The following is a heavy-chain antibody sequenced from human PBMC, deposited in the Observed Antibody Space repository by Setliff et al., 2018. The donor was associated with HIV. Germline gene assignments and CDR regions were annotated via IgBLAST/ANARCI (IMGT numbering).Heavy chain of an antibody. Sequence: SETLSLTCTVSGGSISSYYWRWIRQSPGKALEWIGYIYTSGTANYNPSLQSRVTISLDMSRNQVSLRLSSVTAADTAIYSCARLVVTARGIRDAFDVWGQGAMVTVSS. CDR2: IYTSGTA. CDR3: ARLVVTARGIRDAFDV. J-gene: IGHJ3*01. V-gene: IGHV4-4*09. CDR1: GGSISSYY. D-gene: IGHD2-21*02.